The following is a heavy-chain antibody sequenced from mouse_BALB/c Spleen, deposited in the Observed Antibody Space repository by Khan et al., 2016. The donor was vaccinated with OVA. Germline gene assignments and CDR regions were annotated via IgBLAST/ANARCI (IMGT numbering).Heavy chain of an antibody. Sequence: VQLQQPGAELVRPGALVKLSCKASGFNIKDYYMHWVKQRPEQGLEWIGWIDPENGNTIYDPKFQGTASITADTSSNTAYLQLSSLTSEDTAVYYCARRDYAAIDYWGQGTSVTVSS. CDR2: IDPENGNT. CDR1: GFNIKDYY. D-gene: IGHD1-1*02. J-gene: IGHJ4*01. CDR3: ARRDYAAIDY. V-gene: IGHV14-1*02.